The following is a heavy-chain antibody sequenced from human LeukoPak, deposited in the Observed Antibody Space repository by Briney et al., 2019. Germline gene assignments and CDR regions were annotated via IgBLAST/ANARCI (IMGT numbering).Heavy chain of an antibody. CDR1: GYTFTGYY. CDR2: INPNSGGT. CDR3: ARGRGSGDAFEI. J-gene: IGHJ3*02. V-gene: IGHV1-2*02. Sequence: ASVKVFCKASGYTFTGYYMHWVRQAPGQGLEWVGWINPNSGGTKYAQKFQGRVTMTRDTSVSTAYVELSRLRSDDTAVYYCARGRGSGDAFEIWGQGTMVTVSS. D-gene: IGHD1-26*01.